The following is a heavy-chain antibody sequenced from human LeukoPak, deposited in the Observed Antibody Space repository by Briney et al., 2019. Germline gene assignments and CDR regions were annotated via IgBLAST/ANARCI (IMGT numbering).Heavy chain of an antibody. CDR1: GFTFSSYS. CDR3: ASIVGATPVTP. D-gene: IGHD1-26*01. CDR2: ISSSSSYI. J-gene: IGHJ5*02. V-gene: IGHV3-21*01. Sequence: GGSLILSCAASGFTFSSYSMNWVRQAPGKGLEWVSSISSSSSYIYYADSVKGRFTISRDNAKNSLYLQMNSLRAEDTAVYYCASIVGATPVTPWGQGTLVTVSS.